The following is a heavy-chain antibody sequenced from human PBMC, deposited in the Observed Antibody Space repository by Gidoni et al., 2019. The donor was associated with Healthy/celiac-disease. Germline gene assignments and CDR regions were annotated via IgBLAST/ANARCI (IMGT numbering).Heavy chain of an antibody. CDR2: IWYDGSNK. D-gene: IGHD1-7*01. CDR1: GFTFSSYG. Sequence: QVQLVESGGGVVQPGRSLRLSCAASGFTFSSYGMHWVRQAPGKGLEWVAVIWYDGSNKYYADSVKGRFTISRDNSKNTLYLQMNSLRAEDTAVYYCATGLEGQGTELSDTFDYWGQGTLVTVSS. V-gene: IGHV3-33*01. J-gene: IGHJ4*02. CDR3: ATGLEGQGTELSDTFDY.